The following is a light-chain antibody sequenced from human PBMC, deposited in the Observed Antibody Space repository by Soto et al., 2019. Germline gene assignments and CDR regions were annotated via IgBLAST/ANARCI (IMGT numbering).Light chain of an antibody. Sequence: QSALTQPASVSGSPGQSITISCTGTSSDVGGYNYVSWYQQHPDKAPKLMIYEVSNRPSGVSNRFSGSKSGNTASLTISGLQTQHEPDNYSSSYTSSGALLLAGGTNLTAL. CDR2: EVS. V-gene: IGLV2-14*01. CDR3: SSYTSSGALL. J-gene: IGLJ2*01. CDR1: SSDVGGYNY.